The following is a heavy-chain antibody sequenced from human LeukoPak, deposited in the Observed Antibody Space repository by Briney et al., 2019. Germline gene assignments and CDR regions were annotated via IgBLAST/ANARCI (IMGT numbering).Heavy chain of an antibody. CDR2: IYYSAST. D-gene: IGHD2-2*01. Sequence: SETLSLTCTVSGGSVGSGTFYWSWIRQPPGKGLEWIGYIYYSASTYYDPSLKSRLTISIDTSKNQFSLKLSSVTAADTAVYYCARDPSVVPAYYYCGMDVWGQGTTVTVSS. V-gene: IGHV4-30-4*01. J-gene: IGHJ6*02. CDR1: GGSVGSGTFY. CDR3: ARDPSVVPAYYYCGMDV.